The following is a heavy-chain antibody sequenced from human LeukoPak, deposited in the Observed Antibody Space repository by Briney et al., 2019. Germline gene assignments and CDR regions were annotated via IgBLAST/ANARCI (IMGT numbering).Heavy chain of an antibody. CDR3: AGAASRSYYYFDY. D-gene: IGHD2-21*01. CDR2: ISRNSGYI. J-gene: IGHJ4*02. CDR1: GFTFSDYS. V-gene: IGHV3-21*01. Sequence: KPGGSLRLSCAASGFTFSDYSMNWVRQAPGKGLKWVSSISRNSGYIYDADSVKGRFTISRDNAKNSLYLQMNSLRAEDTAVYYCAGAASRSYYYFDYWGQGALVTVSS.